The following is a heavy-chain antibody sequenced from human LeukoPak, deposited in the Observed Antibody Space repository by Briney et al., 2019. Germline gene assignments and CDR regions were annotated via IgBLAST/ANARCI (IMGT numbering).Heavy chain of an antibody. Sequence: PSETLSLTCGVSGGSISGTNWWSWVRQPPGQGLEWIGEISLRGLTNYNPSLRSRLTMSLDESKNQASLNLTSVTAADTAVYYCSRESGPFSPFGFWGQGTLVSVHS. CDR1: GGSISGTNW. D-gene: IGHD1-26*01. CDR3: SRESGPFSPFGF. CDR2: ISLRGLT. V-gene: IGHV4-4*02. J-gene: IGHJ4*02.